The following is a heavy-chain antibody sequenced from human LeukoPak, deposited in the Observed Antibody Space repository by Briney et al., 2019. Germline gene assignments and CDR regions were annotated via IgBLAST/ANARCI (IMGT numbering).Heavy chain of an antibody. D-gene: IGHD2-2*01. J-gene: IGHJ1*01. V-gene: IGHV3-23*01. CDR3: AKDSRCSSTSCEYFQH. CDR2: ISGSGGST. Sequence: TGGSLRLSCAASGFTFSSYAMSWVRQAPGKGLEWVSAISGSGGSTYYADSVKGRFTISRDNSKNTLYLQMNSLRAEDTAVYYCAKDSRCSSTSCEYFQHCGQGTLVTVSS. CDR1: GFTFSSYA.